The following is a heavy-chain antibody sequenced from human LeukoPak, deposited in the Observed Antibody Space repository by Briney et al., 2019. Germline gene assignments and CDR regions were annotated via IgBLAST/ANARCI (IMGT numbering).Heavy chain of an antibody. CDR3: ARYYYDSSGDYYFDY. V-gene: IGHV4-30-4*01. CDR1: GGSISSGGYY. CDR2: TYYSGST. Sequence: SETLSLTCTVSGGSISSGGYYWSWIRQPPGKGLEWIGYTYYSGSTYYNPSLKSRVTISVDTSKNQFSLKLSSVTAADTAVYYCARYYYDSSGDYYFDYWGQGTLVTVSS. D-gene: IGHD3-22*01. J-gene: IGHJ4*02.